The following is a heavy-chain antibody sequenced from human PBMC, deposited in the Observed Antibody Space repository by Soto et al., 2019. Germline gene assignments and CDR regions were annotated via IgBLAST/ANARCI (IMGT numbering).Heavy chain of an antibody. Sequence: QLLESGGGLVQPGGSRRLSCAASGFNFGDYTMTWVRQAPGKGLVWISTISGGGGNSYYADVVKGRFTITRDNSKNTLYLQMNSLKGEDTALYYCAKETFGVGSTLDFWGQGTLVTVSS. J-gene: IGHJ4*02. CDR2: ISGGGGNS. CDR3: AKETFGVGSTLDF. D-gene: IGHD3-3*01. CDR1: GFNFGDYT. V-gene: IGHV3-23*01.